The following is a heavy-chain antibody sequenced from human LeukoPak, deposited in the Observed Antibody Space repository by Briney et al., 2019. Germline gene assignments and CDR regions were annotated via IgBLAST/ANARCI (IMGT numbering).Heavy chain of an antibody. Sequence: GGSLRLSCAASGFTFSDYYMSWIRQAPGKGLEGVSYISSSGSTIYYADSVKGRFTISRDNAKNSLYLQMNSLRAEDTAVYYCARPHGSVVVPAASDYWGQGTLVTVSS. J-gene: IGHJ4*02. CDR1: GFTFSDYY. V-gene: IGHV3-11*01. D-gene: IGHD2-2*01. CDR3: ARPHGSVVVPAASDY. CDR2: ISSSGSTI.